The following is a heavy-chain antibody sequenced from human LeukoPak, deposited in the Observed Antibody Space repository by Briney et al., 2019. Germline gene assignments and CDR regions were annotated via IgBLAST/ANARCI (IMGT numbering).Heavy chain of an antibody. D-gene: IGHD6-13*01. CDR2: THNSGSS. CDR3: ARHAGFSTSWYDY. Sequence: SETLSLTCTISGGSISSYYWSWIRQPPGKGLEWIAYTHNSGSSNYNPSLKSRVTTSVDTSKNQFSLKLSSVTAADTAVYYCARHAGFSTSWYDYWGQGTLVTVSS. J-gene: IGHJ4*02. V-gene: IGHV4-59*08. CDR1: GGSISSYY.